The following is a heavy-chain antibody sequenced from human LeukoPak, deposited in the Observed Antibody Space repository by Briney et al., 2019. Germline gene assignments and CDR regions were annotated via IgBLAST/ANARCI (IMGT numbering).Heavy chain of an antibody. D-gene: IGHD5-12*01. Sequence: PSETLSLTCAVYGGSFSGYYWSWIRQPPGKGLEWIGEINHSGSTNYNPSLKSRVTISVDTSKNQFSLKLSSVTAADTAVYYCASFGYSGGYRGQGTLVTVSS. J-gene: IGHJ4*02. CDR1: GGSFSGYY. V-gene: IGHV4-34*01. CDR3: ASFGYSGGY. CDR2: INHSGST.